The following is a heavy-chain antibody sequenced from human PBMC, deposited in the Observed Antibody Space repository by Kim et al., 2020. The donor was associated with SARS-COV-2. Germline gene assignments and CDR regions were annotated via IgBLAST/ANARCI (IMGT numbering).Heavy chain of an antibody. D-gene: IGHD1-26*01. CDR2: IWYDGSNK. CDR1: GFTFSSYG. CDR3: AREPTIVGATNNWFDP. Sequence: GEPLKISCAASGFTFSSYGMHWVRQAPGKGLEWVAVIWYDGSNKYYADSVKGRFTISRDNSKNTLYLQMNSLRAEDTAVYYCAREPTIVGATNNWFDPWG. V-gene: IGHV3-33*01. J-gene: IGHJ5*02.